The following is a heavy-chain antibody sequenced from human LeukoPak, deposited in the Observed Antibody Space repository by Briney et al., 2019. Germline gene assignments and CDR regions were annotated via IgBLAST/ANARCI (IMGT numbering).Heavy chain of an antibody. D-gene: IGHD3-10*01. Sequence: GGSLRLSCAASGFTFSSYGMHWVRQAPGKGLEWVAFIRCDESKAFYADSVKGRFTISRDNSRNTLFLQMNSLRVEDTAVYYCAKDLYGSGSYEIRLFDYWGQGTLVTVSS. V-gene: IGHV3-30*02. CDR2: IRCDESKA. CDR1: GFTFSSYG. J-gene: IGHJ4*02. CDR3: AKDLYGSGSYEIRLFDY.